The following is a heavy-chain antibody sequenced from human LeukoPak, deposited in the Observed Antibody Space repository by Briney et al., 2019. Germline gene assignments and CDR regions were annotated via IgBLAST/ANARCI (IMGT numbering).Heavy chain of an antibody. Sequence: ASVKVSCKASGGNFNNNAFNWVRQAPGQGLEWMGWINTDSGNPTYAQGFTGRFVFSLDSSVSTAYLQISNLMPEDTAKYYCAREILRFDIWGQGTMVIVSS. V-gene: IGHV7-4-1*02. CDR3: AREILRFDI. CDR2: INTDSGNP. J-gene: IGHJ3*02. CDR1: GGNFNNNA.